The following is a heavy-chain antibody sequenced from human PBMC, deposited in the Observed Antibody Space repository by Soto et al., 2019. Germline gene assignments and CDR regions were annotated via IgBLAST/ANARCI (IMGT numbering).Heavy chain of an antibody. CDR3: AKERRAPCFDY. Sequence: PGGSLRLSCAASGFTFSNYWMHWVRQDPGKGLVWVSRINSGGSTTTYADSVKGRFTISRDNAKNTLYLQMNSLRAEDTAVYYCAKERRAPCFDYWGQGTLVTVSS. CDR1: GFTFSNYW. V-gene: IGHV3-74*03. CDR2: INSGGSTT. J-gene: IGHJ4*02.